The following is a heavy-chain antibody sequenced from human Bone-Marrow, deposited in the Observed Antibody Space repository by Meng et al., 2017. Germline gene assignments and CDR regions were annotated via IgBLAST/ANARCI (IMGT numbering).Heavy chain of an antibody. CDR2: ISYDGSNK. V-gene: IGHV3-30*01. D-gene: IGHD6-13*01. J-gene: IGHJ4*02. CDR1: GFTFSSYA. Sequence: GGSLRLSCAASGFTFSSYAMHWVRQAPGKGLEWVAVISYDGSNKYYADSVKGRFTISRDNSKNTLYLQMNSLRAEDTAVYYCARDREGVGSSWYYFDYWGQGTLVTVSS. CDR3: ARDREGVGSSWYYFDY.